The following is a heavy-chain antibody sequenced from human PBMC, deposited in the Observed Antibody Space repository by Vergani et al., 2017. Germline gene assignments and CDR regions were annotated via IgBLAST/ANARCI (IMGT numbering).Heavy chain of an antibody. D-gene: IGHD3-3*01. J-gene: IGHJ3*02. V-gene: IGHV4-31*11. CDR3: ARAHIGSKIFGVVIIRFAFDI. CDR1: GGSISSGGYY. CDR2: IYYSGCT. Sequence: QVQLQESGPGLVKPSQTLSLTCAVSGGSISSGGYYWSWIRQHPGKGLEWIGYIYYSGCTYYNPSLTSRVTKSVDTLKNPFSLKLSSVTAADTAVYYWARAHIGSKIFGVVIIRFAFDIWGQGTMVTVSS.